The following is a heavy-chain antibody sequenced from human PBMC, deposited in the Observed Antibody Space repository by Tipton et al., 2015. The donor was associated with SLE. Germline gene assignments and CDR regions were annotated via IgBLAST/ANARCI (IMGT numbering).Heavy chain of an antibody. J-gene: IGHJ6*02. CDR2: IYTSGST. CDR1: GGSISSYY. Sequence: TLSLTCTVSGGSISSYYWSWIRQPPGKGLEWFGNIYTSGSTNYSPSLKSQVTISVDTSKSQFSLKLSSVTAADTAVYYCARLPLGYHYGLDVWGQGTTVTVSS. V-gene: IGHV4-4*09. CDR3: ARLPLGYHYGLDV.